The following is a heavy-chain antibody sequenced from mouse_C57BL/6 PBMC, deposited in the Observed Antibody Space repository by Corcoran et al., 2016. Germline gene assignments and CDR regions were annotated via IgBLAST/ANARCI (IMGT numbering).Heavy chain of an antibody. Sequence: EVQLQQSGPELVKPGASVKISCKASGYTFTDYYMNWVKQSHGKSLEWIGDINPNNGGTSYNQKFKGKATLTVDKSSSTAYMELRSLTSEDSAVYYCARYRRYLSYWYFDVWGTGTTVTVSS. V-gene: IGHV1-26*01. CDR2: INPNNGGT. CDR1: GYTFTDYY. D-gene: IGHD1-1*01. J-gene: IGHJ1*03. CDR3: ARYRRYLSYWYFDV.